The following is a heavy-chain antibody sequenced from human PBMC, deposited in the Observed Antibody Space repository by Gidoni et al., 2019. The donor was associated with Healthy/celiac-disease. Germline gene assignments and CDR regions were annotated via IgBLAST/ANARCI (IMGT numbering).Heavy chain of an antibody. J-gene: IGHJ5*02. CDR2: MNPNSGNT. V-gene: IGHV1-8*01. CDR3: AMAASYYDFWSGYYNGFDP. D-gene: IGHD3-3*01. CDR1: GYTFTSYD. Sequence: QVQLVQSGAEVKKPGASVTVSCKASGYTFTSYDINWVRQATGQGLEWMGWMNPNSGNTGYAQKFQGRVTMTRNTSISTAYMELSSLRSEDTAVYYCAMAASYYDFWSGYYNGFDPWGQGTLVTVSS.